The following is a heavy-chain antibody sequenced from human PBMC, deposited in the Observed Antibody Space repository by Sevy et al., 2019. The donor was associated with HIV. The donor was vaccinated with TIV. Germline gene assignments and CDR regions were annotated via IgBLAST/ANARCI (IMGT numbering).Heavy chain of an antibody. CDR3: ARDRPVYYDSSGYLRLQKPNGMDV. V-gene: IGHV7-4-1*02. CDR1: GYTFTSYA. CDR2: INTNTGNP. J-gene: IGHJ6*02. D-gene: IGHD3-22*01. Sequence: ASVKVFCKASGYTFTSYAMNWVRQAPGQGLEWMGWINTNTGNPTYAQGFTGRFVFSLDTSVSTAYLQISSLKAEDTAVYYCARDRPVYYDSSGYLRLQKPNGMDVWGQGTTVTVSS.